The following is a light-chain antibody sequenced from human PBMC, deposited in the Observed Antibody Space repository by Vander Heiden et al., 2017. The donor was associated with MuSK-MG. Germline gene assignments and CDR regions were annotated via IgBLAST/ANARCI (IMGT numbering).Light chain of an antibody. CDR3: QQYEKWPPIT. CDR2: GAS. CDR1: QSVSSN. V-gene: IGKV3-15*01. J-gene: IGKJ4*01. Sequence: EVVMTQSPATLSVSPGERATLSCRASQSVSSNLAWYQQKPGQAPRLLIYGASTRATDNPDRFSGSGYGTEFTLTISSRQSEDFAVYYCQQYEKWPPITFGGGTKVEIK.